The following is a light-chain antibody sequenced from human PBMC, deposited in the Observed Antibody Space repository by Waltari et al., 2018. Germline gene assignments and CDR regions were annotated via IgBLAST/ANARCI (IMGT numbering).Light chain of an antibody. V-gene: IGKV1-39*01. CDR1: RALTNY. Sequence: DIQMTQSPSSLSAPVGDRVTITCPASRALTNYLNWYQQRPGLAPKLLIYAASTLQGGVPTRFSGSGSGTDFTLTISSLQIEDFATYYCQQSHSAPLAFGGGTRLEI. CDR3: QQSHSAPLA. J-gene: IGKJ4*01. CDR2: AAS.